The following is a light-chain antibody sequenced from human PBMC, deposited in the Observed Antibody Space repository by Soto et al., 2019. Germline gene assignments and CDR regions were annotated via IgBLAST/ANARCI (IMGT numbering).Light chain of an antibody. J-gene: IGKJ4*01. Sequence: DIQLTQSASTLSSSVGDRVTITCRASQSISSWLAWYQQNRGKAPKLLVYKASSLESGVPSRFTGSGSATEFTLTITTLQPDVVATYNCQQYEAYPLTFGGGTKVEI. CDR3: QQYEAYPLT. CDR1: QSISSW. CDR2: KAS. V-gene: IGKV1-5*03.